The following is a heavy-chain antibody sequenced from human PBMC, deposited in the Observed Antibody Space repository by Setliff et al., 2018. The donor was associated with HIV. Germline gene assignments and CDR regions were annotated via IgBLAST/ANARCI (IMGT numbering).Heavy chain of an antibody. D-gene: IGHD5-18*01. V-gene: IGHV6-1*01. J-gene: IGHJ4*02. CDR2: TYYRSKWYT. Sequence: SQTLSLTCSIFGDSVSSDSAAWNWIRQSPSRGLEWLARTYYRSKWYTDYALSVKSLITINPDSSRNQFSLQLSSVIPDDSAVYFCARGGITAYYFDHWAQGTLVTVSS. CDR3: ARGGITAYYFDH. CDR1: GDSVSSDSAA.